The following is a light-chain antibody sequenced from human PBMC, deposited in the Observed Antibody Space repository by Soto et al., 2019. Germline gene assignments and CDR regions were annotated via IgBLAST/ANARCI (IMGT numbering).Light chain of an antibody. CDR1: QSVSSNY. J-gene: IGKJ2*01. CDR2: GVS. Sequence: EIVLTQSPGTLSLSPGERATLSCRASQSVSSNYLAWYQQKPGQAPRLLIYGVSSRATGIPDRFSASGSGTDFTLTISRLEPEDFAVYHCQQYGGSPPMYTFGQGTKLEIK. CDR3: QQYGGSPPMYT. V-gene: IGKV3-20*01.